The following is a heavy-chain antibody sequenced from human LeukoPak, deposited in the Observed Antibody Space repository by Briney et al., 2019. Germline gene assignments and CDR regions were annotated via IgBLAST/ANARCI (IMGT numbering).Heavy chain of an antibody. J-gene: IGHJ4*02. CDR2: INPNSGGT. CDR3: AKDRYDSSGYYRRRVLGYFDY. Sequence: ASVKVSCKASGYTFTGYYMHWVRQAPGQGLEWMGWINPNSGGTNYAQKFQGRVTMTRDTSISTAYMELSRLRSDDTAVYYCAKDRYDSSGYYRRRVLGYFDYWGQGTLVTVSS. CDR1: GYTFTGYY. V-gene: IGHV1-2*02. D-gene: IGHD3-22*01.